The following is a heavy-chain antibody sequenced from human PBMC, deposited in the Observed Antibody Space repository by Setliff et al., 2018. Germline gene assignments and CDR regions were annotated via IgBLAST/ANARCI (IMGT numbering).Heavy chain of an antibody. CDR3: ASEKWGMGYIDF. V-gene: IGHV1-18*01. Sequence: ASVKVSCKASGYTFISYDISWVRQAPGQGLEWMGWISIDDDKTKYAQKSQGRVTMTADTSTSTAYMELRSLRSDDTAIYYCASEKWGMGYIDFWGQGTLVTVSS. J-gene: IGHJ4*02. CDR2: ISIDDDKT. D-gene: IGHD3-16*01. CDR1: GYTFISYD.